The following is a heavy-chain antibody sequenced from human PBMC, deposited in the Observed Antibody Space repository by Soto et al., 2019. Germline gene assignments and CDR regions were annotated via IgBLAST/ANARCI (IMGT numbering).Heavy chain of an antibody. CDR1: GGTFSSYA. D-gene: IGHD3-10*01. V-gene: IGHV1-69*01. J-gene: IGHJ4*02. CDR3: ARGNPPMVRGVTFDY. Sequence: QVQLVQSGAEVKKPGSSVKVSCKASGGTFSSYAISWVRQAPGQGLEWMGGITPIFGTANYAQKFQGRVTITADESTSPAYMELRSLRSEDTAVYYCARGNPPMVRGVTFDYWGQGTLVTVSS. CDR2: ITPIFGTA.